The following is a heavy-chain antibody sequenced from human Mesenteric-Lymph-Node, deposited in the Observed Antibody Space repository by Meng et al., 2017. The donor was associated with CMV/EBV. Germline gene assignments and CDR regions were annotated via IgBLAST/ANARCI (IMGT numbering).Heavy chain of an antibody. D-gene: IGHD4-23*01. Sequence: QGLLQQWGAGLLKPSETLSPTCAVYGGSFSGYYWSWIRQPPGKGLEWIGEINHSGSTNYNPSLKSRVTISVDTSKNQFSLKLSSVTAADTAVYYCARHQRWLKSEGGFNYWGQGTLVTVSS. V-gene: IGHV4-34*01. CDR1: GGSFSGYY. J-gene: IGHJ4*02. CDR3: ARHQRWLKSEGGFNY. CDR2: INHSGST.